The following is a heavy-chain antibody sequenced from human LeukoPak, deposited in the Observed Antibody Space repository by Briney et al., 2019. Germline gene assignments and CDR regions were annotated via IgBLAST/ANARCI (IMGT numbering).Heavy chain of an antibody. V-gene: IGHV4-34*01. Sequence: SETLSLTCAVYGGSFSGYYWSWIRQPPGKGLEWIGEINHSGSTNYNPSLKSRVTISVDTSKNQFSLKLSSVTAADTAVYYCARGRAPAAIKFDPWGQGTLVTVFS. D-gene: IGHD2-2*01. CDR1: GGSFSGYY. J-gene: IGHJ5*02. CDR3: ARGRAPAAIKFDP. CDR2: INHSGST.